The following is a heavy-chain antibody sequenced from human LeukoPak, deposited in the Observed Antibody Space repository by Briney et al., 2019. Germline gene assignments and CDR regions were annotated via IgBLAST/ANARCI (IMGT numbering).Heavy chain of an antibody. D-gene: IGHD3-10*01. J-gene: IGHJ6*02. CDR2: INPNSGGT. CDR1: GYIFTGYY. Sequence: SVKVSCKASGYIFTGYYMHWVRQAPGQGLEWMGWINPNSGGTNYAQKFQGWVTMTRDTSISTAYMELSRLRSDDTAVYYCARDLGFGESYGMDVWGQGTTVTVSS. CDR3: ARDLGFGESYGMDV. V-gene: IGHV1-2*04.